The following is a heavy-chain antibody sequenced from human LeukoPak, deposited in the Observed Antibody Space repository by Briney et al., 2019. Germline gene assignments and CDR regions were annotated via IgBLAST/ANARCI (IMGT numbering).Heavy chain of an antibody. V-gene: IGHV1-8*01. CDR1: GDTFTSYD. Sequence: ASVKVSCKASGDTFTSYDINWVRQAPGRGLEWMGWMNPYSGNTGYAQRFQGRVTMTRDTSIRTAYMELTSLRLEDTAVYFCARGNPYCSGASCYNYWGQGTLVTVSS. CDR3: ARGNPYCSGASCYNY. CDR2: MNPYSGNT. J-gene: IGHJ4*02. D-gene: IGHD2-2*02.